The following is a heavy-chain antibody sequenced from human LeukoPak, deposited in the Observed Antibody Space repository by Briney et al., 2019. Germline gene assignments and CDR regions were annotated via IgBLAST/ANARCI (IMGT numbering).Heavy chain of an antibody. V-gene: IGHV3-21*06. Sequence: PGGSLKLSCAASGLTFSTYSMNWVRQAPGQGLQWVSSISSSSKYIYYADSVKGRFTISRDNAKNSLYLQMNSLRPEDSAVYYCVPRYCSGTSCEDYWGQGTLVTVSS. J-gene: IGHJ4*02. CDR3: VPRYCSGTSCEDY. CDR1: GLTFSTYS. D-gene: IGHD2-2*01. CDR2: ISSSSKYI.